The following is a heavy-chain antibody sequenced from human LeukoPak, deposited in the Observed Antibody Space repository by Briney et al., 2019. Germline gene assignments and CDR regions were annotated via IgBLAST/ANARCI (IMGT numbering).Heavy chain of an antibody. V-gene: IGHV3-23*01. Sequence: GGSPRLSCAASGFTFSNYAMNWVRQAPGKGLEWVSGISGSGGSTYYADSVKGRFTISRDNSKKTLYLQMNSLRAEDTAVYYCAELGITMIGGVWGKGTTVTISS. D-gene: IGHD3-10*02. CDR3: AELGITMIGGV. CDR1: GFTFSNYA. CDR2: ISGSGGST. J-gene: IGHJ6*04.